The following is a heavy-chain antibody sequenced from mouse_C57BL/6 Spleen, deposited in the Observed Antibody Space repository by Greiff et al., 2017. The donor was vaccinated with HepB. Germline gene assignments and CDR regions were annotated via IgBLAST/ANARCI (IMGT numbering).Heavy chain of an antibody. J-gene: IGHJ2*01. Sequence: VQLKQPGAELVMPGASVKLSCKASGYTFTSYWMHWVKQRPGQGLEWIGEIDPSDSYTKYNQKFKGKSTLTVDKSTSTAYMQLSSLTSEDSGVYYCAHYDRGGYFDYWGKGTTLTVSS. CDR2: IDPSDSYT. CDR3: AHYDRGGYFDY. CDR1: GYTFTSYW. V-gene: IGHV1-69*01. D-gene: IGHD2-4*01.